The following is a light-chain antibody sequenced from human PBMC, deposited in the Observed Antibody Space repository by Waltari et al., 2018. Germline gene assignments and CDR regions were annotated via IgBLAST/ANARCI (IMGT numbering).Light chain of an antibody. Sequence: LVLTQSPSASASLGASVKLTCSLPGEYSAYAIAWNQKQPLKGPRYLMTVNSDGSHKKGDGISERFSGSSSDLDRYLIISRLQSDDEADYFCQTWGTGIQVFGSGTKLTVL. CDR3: QTWGTGIQV. CDR1: GEYSAYA. CDR2: VNSDGSH. V-gene: IGLV4-69*01. J-gene: IGLJ3*02.